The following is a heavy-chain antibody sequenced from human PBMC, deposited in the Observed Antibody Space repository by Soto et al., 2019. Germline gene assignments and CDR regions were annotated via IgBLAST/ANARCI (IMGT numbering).Heavy chain of an antibody. D-gene: IGHD6-13*01. Sequence: QVQLVESGGGVVQPGRSLRLSCAASGFTFSSYGMHWVRQAPGKGLEWVAVIWYDGSNKYYADSVKGRFTISRDNSKNTLYLQMNSLRAEDTAVYYCARSGMDDDWYFDLWGRGTLVTVSS. J-gene: IGHJ2*01. CDR1: GFTFSSYG. V-gene: IGHV3-33*01. CDR2: IWYDGSNK. CDR3: ARSGMDDDWYFDL.